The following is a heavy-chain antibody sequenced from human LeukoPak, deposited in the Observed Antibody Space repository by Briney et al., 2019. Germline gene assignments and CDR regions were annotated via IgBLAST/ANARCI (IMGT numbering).Heavy chain of an antibody. Sequence: GGSLRLSCAASGFTFSSYWMHWVRQVPGEGLVWVSRIDPDASASTYADYVKGRFTISRDNAKNTLWLQMNSLRADDTAVYYCAGVRAGGNRAFDVWGQGTVVAVSS. CDR3: AGVRAGGNRAFDV. J-gene: IGHJ3*01. V-gene: IGHV3-74*01. CDR2: IDPDASAS. D-gene: IGHD4-23*01. CDR1: GFTFSSYW.